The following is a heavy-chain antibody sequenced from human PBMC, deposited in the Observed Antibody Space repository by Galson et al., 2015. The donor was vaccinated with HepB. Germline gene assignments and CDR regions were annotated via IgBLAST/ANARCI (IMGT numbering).Heavy chain of an antibody. D-gene: IGHD4-17*01. J-gene: IGHJ5*02. CDR1: GDSVSSNSAA. Sequence: CAISGDSVSSNSAAWNWIRQPPSRGLEWLGRTYYRSKWYNDYAVSVKSRITINPDTSKNQFSLQLNSVTPEDTAVYYCARGWTVTHLDYNWFDPWGQGTLVTVSS. CDR2: TYYRSKWYN. CDR3: ARGWTVTHLDYNWFDP. V-gene: IGHV6-1*01.